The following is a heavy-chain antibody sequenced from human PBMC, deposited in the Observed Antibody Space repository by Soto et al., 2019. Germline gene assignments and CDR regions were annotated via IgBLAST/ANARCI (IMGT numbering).Heavy chain of an antibody. J-gene: IGHJ6*02. Sequence: QVQLVESGGGVVQPGRSLRLSCAASGFTFSGYAMHWVRQAPGKGLEWVAVISYDGSNKYYADSVKGRFTISRDNSKNTLYLQMNSLRAEDTAVYYCARDLEYYDFWSGHPLYGMDVWGQGTTVTVSS. CDR1: GFTFSGYA. CDR3: ARDLEYYDFWSGHPLYGMDV. V-gene: IGHV3-30-3*01. D-gene: IGHD3-3*01. CDR2: ISYDGSNK.